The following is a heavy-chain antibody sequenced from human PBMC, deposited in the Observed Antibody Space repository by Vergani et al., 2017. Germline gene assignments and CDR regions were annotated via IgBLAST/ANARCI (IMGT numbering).Heavy chain of an antibody. CDR3: AKDISGWPEYSYYYYCMDV. V-gene: IGHV3-43*01. CDR1: GFTFDDYT. D-gene: IGHD6-19*01. CDR2: ISWDGGST. J-gene: IGHJ6*02. Sequence: EVQLVESGGVVVQPGGSLRLSCAASGFTFDDYTMHWVRQAPGKGLEWVSLISWDGGSTYYADSVKGRFTISRDNSKNSLYLQMNSLRTEDTALYYCAKDISGWPEYSYYYYCMDVWGQGTTVTVSS.